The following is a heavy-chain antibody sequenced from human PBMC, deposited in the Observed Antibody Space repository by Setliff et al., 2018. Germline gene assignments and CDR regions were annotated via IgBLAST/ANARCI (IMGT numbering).Heavy chain of an antibody. CDR1: GFTFSSYA. Sequence: GGSLRLSCAASGFTFSSYAITWVRQAPGKGLVWVSRVNSDGSSTIYADSVKGRFTISRDNAENTLYLQMNSLRPDDTALYYCATGGGQYYDRWGRGTLVTVSS. CDR2: VNSDGSST. V-gene: IGHV3-74*01. D-gene: IGHD3-16*01. J-gene: IGHJ2*01. CDR3: ATGGGQYYDR.